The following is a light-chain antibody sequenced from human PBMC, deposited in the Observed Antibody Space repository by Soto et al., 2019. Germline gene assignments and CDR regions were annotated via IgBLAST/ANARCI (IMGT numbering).Light chain of an antibody. CDR1: SSDVGDYDY. V-gene: IGLV2-14*03. Sequence: QSVLTQPASVSGSPGQSITISCTGTSSDVGDYDYVSWYQHLPGKAPKLLIYDVTTRPSGVSNRFSGSKSGNTASLTISGLQAEDEADYYCSSYRSSKPPFVFGTGTKLTVL. CDR2: DVT. J-gene: IGLJ1*01. CDR3: SSYRSSKPPFV.